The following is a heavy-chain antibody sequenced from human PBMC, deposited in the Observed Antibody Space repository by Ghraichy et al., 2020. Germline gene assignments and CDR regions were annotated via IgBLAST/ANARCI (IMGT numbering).Heavy chain of an antibody. CDR1: GFTFSSYW. V-gene: IGHV3-7*01. J-gene: IGHJ6*02. D-gene: IGHD3-3*01. Sequence: GGSLRLSCAASGFTFSSYWMSWVRQAPGKGLEWVANIKQDGSEKYYVDSVKGRFTISRDNAKNSLYLQMNSLRAEDTAVYYCARDKSRHYDFWSGYYDLYGMDVWGQGTTVTVSS. CDR2: IKQDGSEK. CDR3: ARDKSRHYDFWSGYYDLYGMDV.